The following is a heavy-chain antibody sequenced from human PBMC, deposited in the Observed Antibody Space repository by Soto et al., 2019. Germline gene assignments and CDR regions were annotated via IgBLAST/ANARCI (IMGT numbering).Heavy chain of an antibody. CDR2: INADNRNT. CDR3: ARGGYPSRYYYYMDV. D-gene: IGHD3-22*01. Sequence: QFQLVQSGAEVRKPGASVKVSCKASGYTFSDYTIQWVRQAPGQSLEWLGWINADNRNTRYSQRFQDRVTITSDTSATTAYMELYSLRSEDTAVYYCARGGYPSRYYYYMDVWGEGTTVTVSS. J-gene: IGHJ6*03. CDR1: GYTFSDYT. V-gene: IGHV1-3*01.